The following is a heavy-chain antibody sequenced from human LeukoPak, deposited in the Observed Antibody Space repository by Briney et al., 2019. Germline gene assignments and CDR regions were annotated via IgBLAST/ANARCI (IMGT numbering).Heavy chain of an antibody. Sequence: GRSLRLSCAASGVTFSSYWTSWVRQAPGKGLEWVANVKQDGSEKYYVDSVKGRFTISRDNAKNSLYLQMNSLRAEDTAVYYCARHCSSTRCDKPFDYWGQGTLVTVSS. V-gene: IGHV3-7*04. CDR2: VKQDGSEK. J-gene: IGHJ4*02. CDR3: ARHCSSTRCDKPFDY. CDR1: GVTFSSYW. D-gene: IGHD2-2*01.